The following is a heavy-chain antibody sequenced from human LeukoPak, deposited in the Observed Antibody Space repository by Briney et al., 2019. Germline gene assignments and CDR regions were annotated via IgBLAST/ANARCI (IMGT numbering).Heavy chain of an antibody. Sequence: GSLRLSCAASGFTFSSYSMNWVRQPPGKGLEWIGEINHSGSTNYNPSLKSRVTISVDTSKNQFSLKLSSVTAADTAVYYCARQAMVRGVRLNYFDYWGQGTLVTVSS. CDR1: GFTFSSYS. V-gene: IGHV4-34*01. CDR3: ARQAMVRGVRLNYFDY. J-gene: IGHJ4*02. D-gene: IGHD3-10*01. CDR2: INHSGST.